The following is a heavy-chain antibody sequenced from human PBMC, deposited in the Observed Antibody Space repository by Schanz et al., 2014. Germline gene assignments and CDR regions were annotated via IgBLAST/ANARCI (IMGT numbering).Heavy chain of an antibody. J-gene: IGHJ4*02. V-gene: IGHV3-23*04. CDR1: GFAFSSFA. CDR3: ARIGGSVFDY. CDR2: ISGSGAST. Sequence: VQLVESGGGVVQPGRSLRLSCVASGFAFSSFAMTWVRQAPGKGLEWVSGISGSGASTYYADSVKGRFTISRDNSNKMVDLQMNSLRAEDTAVYYCARIGGSVFDYWAQGTLVTVSS. D-gene: IGHD3-10*01.